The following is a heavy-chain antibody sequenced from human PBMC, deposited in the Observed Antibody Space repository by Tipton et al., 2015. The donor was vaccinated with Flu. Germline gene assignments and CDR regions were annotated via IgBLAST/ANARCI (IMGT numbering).Heavy chain of an antibody. CDR3: ARDSHYYWGSFSLDFEL. V-gene: IGHV3-74*01. CDR2: INTAGSDK. J-gene: IGHJ3*01. D-gene: IGHD3-16*01. CDR1: GFPFSGYM. Sequence: SLRISCAAYGFPFSGYMIHWVRQAPREGLVWLSRINTAGSDKKYAEFVEGQFTISRDNAKKTVYLQMNNLRAEDTALYYCARDSHYYWGSFSLDFELWGQGTMVTVSS.